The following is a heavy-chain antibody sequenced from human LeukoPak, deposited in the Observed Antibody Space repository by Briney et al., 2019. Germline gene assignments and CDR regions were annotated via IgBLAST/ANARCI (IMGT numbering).Heavy chain of an antibody. D-gene: IGHD3-10*01. Sequence: GASVKVSCKASGYTFTSYGISWVRQAPGQGLEWMGWISAYNGNTNYAQKLQGRVTMTTDTSTSTAYMELRSLRSDDTAVYYCARIYYYGSGSYYYFDYWGQGTLVTVSS. CDR3: ARIYYYGSGSYYYFDY. J-gene: IGHJ4*02. CDR2: ISAYNGNT. V-gene: IGHV1-18*01. CDR1: GYTFTSYG.